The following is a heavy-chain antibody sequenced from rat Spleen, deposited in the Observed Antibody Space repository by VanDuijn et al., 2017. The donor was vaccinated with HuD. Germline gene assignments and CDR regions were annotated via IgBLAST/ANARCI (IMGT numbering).Heavy chain of an antibody. CDR1: GFTFDDYG. CDR2: ISWGGSTT. D-gene: IGHD1-11*01. V-gene: IGHV5-36*01. CDR3: TRGGFFRY. J-gene: IGHJ2*01. Sequence: EVKLVESGGGLVQPGRSLKLSCAASGFTFDDYGMAWVRQAPKNGLEWVASISWGGSTTYYPDIVKGRFTISRDNAKNALYLQVNNLRSEDTAIYYCTRGGFFRYWGQGVMVTVSS.